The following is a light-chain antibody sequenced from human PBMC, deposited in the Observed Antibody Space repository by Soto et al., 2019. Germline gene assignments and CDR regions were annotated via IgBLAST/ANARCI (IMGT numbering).Light chain of an antibody. V-gene: IGLV2-14*01. CDR2: EVS. Sequence: QSALTQPASVSGSPGQSVTISCTGSSSDVAFYNFVSWYQQNPGKAPKLMIYEVSNRPSGVSNRFSGSKSGNTASLTISGLRPEDEADYYCSSYRSSSTPVLFGGGTKLTVL. CDR1: SSDVAFYNF. J-gene: IGLJ2*01. CDR3: SSYRSSSTPVL.